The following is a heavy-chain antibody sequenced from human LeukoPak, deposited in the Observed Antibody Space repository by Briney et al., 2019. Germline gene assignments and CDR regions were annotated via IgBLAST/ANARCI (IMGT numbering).Heavy chain of an antibody. CDR2: INGAGSST. J-gene: IGHJ1*01. CDR3: ARDLFFSDAGYSSGWRAEYFHH. D-gene: IGHD6-19*01. V-gene: IGHV3-74*01. CDR1: GFTFSSHW. Sequence: GGSLRLSCAASGFTFSSHWMHWVRQAPGKGLVWVSRINGAGSSTSYADSVEGRFTVSRDNAKNTLNLQMNSLRAEDTAVYYCARDLFFSDAGYSSGWRAEYFHHWGQGTLVTVSS.